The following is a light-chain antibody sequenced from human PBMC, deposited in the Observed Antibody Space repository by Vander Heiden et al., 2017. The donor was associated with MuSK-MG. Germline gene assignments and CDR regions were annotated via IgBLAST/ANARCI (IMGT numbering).Light chain of an antibody. Sequence: DIQMTQSPSTLSASVGDRVTITCRASQTINTWLAWYQQKPGKAPKLLIYKASILQSGVPSRFSGSESGTEFTLTISSLQPDDFATYYCQHDNNGFRTFGQGTKVEIK. CDR1: QTINTW. CDR3: QHDNNGFRT. J-gene: IGKJ1*01. CDR2: KAS. V-gene: IGKV1-5*03.